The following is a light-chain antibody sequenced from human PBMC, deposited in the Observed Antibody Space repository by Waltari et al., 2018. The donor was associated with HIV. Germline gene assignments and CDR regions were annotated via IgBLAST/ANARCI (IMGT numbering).Light chain of an antibody. J-gene: IGLJ1*01. CDR1: TGAVTSGNY. CDR2: STS. V-gene: IGLV7-43*01. Sequence: QTVVTQEPSLTVSPGGIVTLTCASSTGAVTSGNYPNWFQQKPGQAPRGLIYSTSNKNAWTPARFSGSLLGGKAARTLSGVQPEDEAEYYCLLYYGGAQRYVFGTGTKVTVL. CDR3: LLYYGGAQRYV.